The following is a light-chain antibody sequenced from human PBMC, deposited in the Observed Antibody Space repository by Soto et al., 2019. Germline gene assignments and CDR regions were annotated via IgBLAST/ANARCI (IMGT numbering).Light chain of an antibody. V-gene: IGLV2-14*01. Sequence: QSALTQPASVSGSPGQSITISCTGTNSDVGGYNYVSWYQQHPGKAPKLMIYAVSNRPSGVSNRFSGSKSGNTASLTISGLQAEDEADYYCNSYTSSSTWIFGGGTKLTVL. CDR2: AVS. J-gene: IGLJ2*01. CDR1: NSDVGGYNY. CDR3: NSYTSSSTWI.